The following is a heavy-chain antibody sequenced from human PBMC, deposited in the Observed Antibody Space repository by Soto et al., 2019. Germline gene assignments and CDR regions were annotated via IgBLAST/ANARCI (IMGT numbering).Heavy chain of an antibody. J-gene: IGHJ4*02. D-gene: IGHD3-9*01. Sequence: GISVKVSCKASGYTFTGYYMHWVRQAPGQGLEWMGWINPNSGGTNYAQKFQGWVTMTRDTSISTAYMELSRLRSDDTAVYYCARGGVLRYFDWFTTDYWGQGTLVTVS. CDR3: ARGGVLRYFDWFTTDY. CDR2: INPNSGGT. CDR1: GYTFTGYY. V-gene: IGHV1-2*04.